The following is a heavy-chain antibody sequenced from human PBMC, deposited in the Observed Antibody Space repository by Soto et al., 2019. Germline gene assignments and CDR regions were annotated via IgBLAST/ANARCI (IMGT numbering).Heavy chain of an antibody. D-gene: IGHD3-16*02. V-gene: IGHV4-39*01. CDR2: IYYSGSN. CDR1: GDSISSSGYY. Sequence: PSAPLSFTWAFSGDSISSSGYYWGWIRQPPGKGLEWIGSIYYSGSNYYNLSLNSRVTISVDTSTTQFSLNLRTVTAADTAVYYCARRGHPLYSQRGYGMDVWGQGTTVTVSS. CDR3: ARRGHPLYSQRGYGMDV. J-gene: IGHJ6*02.